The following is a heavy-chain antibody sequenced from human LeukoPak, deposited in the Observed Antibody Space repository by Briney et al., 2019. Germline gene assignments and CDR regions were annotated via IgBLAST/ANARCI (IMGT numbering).Heavy chain of an antibody. CDR1: GYTLTELS. J-gene: IGHJ4*02. V-gene: IGHV1-24*01. CDR3: ATSASGYSGYDYNY. D-gene: IGHD5-12*01. CDR2: LDPEDGET. Sequence: ASVKVSCKVSGYTLTELSMHWVRQAPGKGLEWMGGLDPEDGETIYAQKFQGRVTMTEDTSTDTAYMELSSLRSEDTAVYYCATSASGYSGYDYNYWGQGTLVTVS.